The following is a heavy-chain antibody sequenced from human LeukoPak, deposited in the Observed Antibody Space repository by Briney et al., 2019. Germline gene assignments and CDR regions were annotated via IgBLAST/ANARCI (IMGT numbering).Heavy chain of an antibody. V-gene: IGHV3-74*03. Sequence: GGSLRLTCAAFGFTFSSYWMHWVRQAPGKGLVWVSGTNTDGSSTMYADSVKGRFTIARDNAKTTLYLQMNSLRAEDTAVYYCYGADAEYWGQGTLVTVSS. D-gene: IGHD4-17*01. J-gene: IGHJ1*01. CDR1: GFTFSSYW. CDR3: YGADAEY. CDR2: TNTDGSST.